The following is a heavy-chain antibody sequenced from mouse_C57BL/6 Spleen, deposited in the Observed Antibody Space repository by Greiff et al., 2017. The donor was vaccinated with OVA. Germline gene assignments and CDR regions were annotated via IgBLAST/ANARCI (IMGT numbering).Heavy chain of an antibody. J-gene: IGHJ3*01. CDR2: IHPSDSDT. V-gene: IGHV1-74*01. Sequence: VQLQQPGAELVKPGASVKVSCKASGYTFTSYWMHWVKQRPGQGLEWIGRIHPSDSDTNYNQKFKGKATLTVDKSSSTAYMQLSSLTSEDSAVYYCAKFSYYGSSPWFAYWGQGTLVTVSA. D-gene: IGHD1-1*01. CDR3: AKFSYYGSSPWFAY. CDR1: GYTFTSYW.